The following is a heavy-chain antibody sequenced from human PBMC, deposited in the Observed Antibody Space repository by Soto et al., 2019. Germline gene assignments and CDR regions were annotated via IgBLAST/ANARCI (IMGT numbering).Heavy chain of an antibody. V-gene: IGHV3-23*01. CDR2: ISPSGGIT. J-gene: IGHJ4*02. CDR1: GFAFTSHA. CDR3: VRVPSDAPFVDY. Sequence: EVQVLESGGGFIQPGGSLRLSCAASGFAFTSHAMHGVRQAPGKGLEWVSGISPSGGITYYPDSVKGRFTISRDNSDNTVHLQMNSLRAEDTAVYFCVRVPSDAPFVDYWGQGTLVTVSS.